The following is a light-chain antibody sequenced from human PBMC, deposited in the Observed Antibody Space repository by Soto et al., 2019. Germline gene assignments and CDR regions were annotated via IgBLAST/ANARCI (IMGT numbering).Light chain of an antibody. CDR3: RQYGYSLGFA. CDR1: QSVRSNF. Sequence: EIGLPQSPCTLSLSAGERATLSCRASQSVRSNFLAWYQEKPGQAPRLFIYGASSRATGIPDRFSGSGSGTDFTLTISRLEPQDFAVYYCRQYGYSLGFAFGGGTKVDIK. CDR2: GAS. J-gene: IGKJ4*01. V-gene: IGKV3-20*01.